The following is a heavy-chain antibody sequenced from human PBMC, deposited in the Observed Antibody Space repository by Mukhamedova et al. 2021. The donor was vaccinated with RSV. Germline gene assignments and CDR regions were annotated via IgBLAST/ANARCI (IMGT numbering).Heavy chain of an antibody. CDR2: IYPGDSDT. Sequence: QMPGKGLEWMGIIYPGDSDTRYSPSFQGQVTISADKSISTAYLQWSSLKASDTAMYYCARHIAWFGDLGALDYWSPGTLVTVSS. D-gene: IGHD3-10*01. J-gene: IGHJ4*02. CDR3: ARHIAWFGDLGALDY. V-gene: IGHV5-51*01.